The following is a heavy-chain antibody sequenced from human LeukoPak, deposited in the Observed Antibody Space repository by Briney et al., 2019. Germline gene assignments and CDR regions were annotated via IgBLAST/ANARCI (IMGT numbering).Heavy chain of an antibody. Sequence: GGSLRLSCAASGFTFSSYAMHWVRQAPGKGLEWVAVISYDGSNKYYADSVKGRFTISRDNAKNSLYLQMNSLRAEDTAVYYCARDRLGGVTADAFDIWGQGTMVTVSS. CDR1: GFTFSSYA. CDR2: ISYDGSNK. V-gene: IGHV3-30*04. CDR3: ARDRLGGVTADAFDI. D-gene: IGHD2-21*02. J-gene: IGHJ3*02.